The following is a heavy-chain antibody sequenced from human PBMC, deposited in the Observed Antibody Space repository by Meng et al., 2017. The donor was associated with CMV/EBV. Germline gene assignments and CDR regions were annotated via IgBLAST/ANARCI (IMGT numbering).Heavy chain of an antibody. V-gene: IGHV4-59*01. CDR3: ARDAARYGVVVVAATPWFDP. J-gene: IGHJ5*02. D-gene: IGHD2-15*01. CDR1: GGSISSYY. CDR2: IYYSGST. Sequence: SETLSLTCTVSGGSISSYYWSWIRQPPGKGLEWIGYIYYSGSTNYNPSLKSRVTISVDTSKNQCSLKLSSVTAADTAVYYCARDAARYGVVVVAATPWFDPWGQGTLVTVSS.